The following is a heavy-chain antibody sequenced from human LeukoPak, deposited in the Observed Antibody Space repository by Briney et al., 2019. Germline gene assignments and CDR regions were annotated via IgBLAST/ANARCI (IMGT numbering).Heavy chain of an antibody. CDR3: ARTDILTGYYPDY. J-gene: IGHJ4*02. V-gene: IGHV1-2*02. D-gene: IGHD3-9*01. Sequence: ASVKVSCKASGYTFTGYYMNWVRQAPGQGLEWMGWINPNSGGTNYAQKFQGRVTMTRDTSISTAYMELSRLRSDDTAVYYCARTDILTGYYPDYWGQGTLVTVSS. CDR1: GYTFTGYY. CDR2: INPNSGGT.